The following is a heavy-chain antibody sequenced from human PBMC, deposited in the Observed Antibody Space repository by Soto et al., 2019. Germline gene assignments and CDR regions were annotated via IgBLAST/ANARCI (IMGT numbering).Heavy chain of an antibody. CDR1: GFTFSSYA. D-gene: IGHD3-9*01. CDR2: ISGSGVST. V-gene: IGHV3-23*01. CDR3: ANSQRHPILRLFDRALGNCFDP. J-gene: IGHJ5*02. Sequence: EVQLLESGGGLVQPGGSLRLSCAASGFTFSSYAMSWFRQAPGKGLEWVSAISGSGVSTYYAASVKGRFTISRDNSKNTLYLQMNRLRAEDTAVYYCANSQRHPILRLFDRALGNCFDPWGQGTLVTVSS.